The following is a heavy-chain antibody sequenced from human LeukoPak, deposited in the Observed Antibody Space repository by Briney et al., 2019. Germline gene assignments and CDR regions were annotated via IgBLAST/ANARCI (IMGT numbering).Heavy chain of an antibody. CDR2: FSSSGST. CDR1: GGSVSSSNYR. V-gene: IGHV4-61*01. D-gene: IGHD3-10*01. Sequence: PSETLSLTCNVSGGSVSSSNYRWSWIRQPPGKGLEWIGYFSSSGSTNYKASLKSRVSISADTSKNQFSLKLRSVTAADTAVYYCARDGSLGFGELFGAFDIWGQGTMVTVSS. CDR3: ARDGSLGFGELFGAFDI. J-gene: IGHJ3*02.